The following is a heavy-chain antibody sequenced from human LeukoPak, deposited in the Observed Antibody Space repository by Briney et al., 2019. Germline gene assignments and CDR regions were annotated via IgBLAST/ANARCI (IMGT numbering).Heavy chain of an antibody. Sequence: ASVKVSCKASGYTFTGYYMHWVRQAPGQGLEWMGWINPNSGGTNYAQKFQGRVTMTRDMSTSTVYMELSSLRSEDTAVYYCARGGGNRSNFDYWGQGTLVTVSS. J-gene: IGHJ4*02. CDR2: INPNSGGT. CDR3: ARGGGNRSNFDY. CDR1: GYTFTGYY. D-gene: IGHD2-15*01. V-gene: IGHV1-2*02.